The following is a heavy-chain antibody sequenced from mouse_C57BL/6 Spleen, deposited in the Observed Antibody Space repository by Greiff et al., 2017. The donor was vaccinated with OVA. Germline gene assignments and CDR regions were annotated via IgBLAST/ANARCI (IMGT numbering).Heavy chain of an antibody. Sequence: QVQLQQPGAELVKPGASVTMSCKASGYTFTSYWIPWVKQRPGQGLEWIGDIYPGSGSTNYNEKFKSKATLTVDTSTSTAYMQLSSLTSEDSAVYYCARSAYYSNYFDYWGQGTTLTVSS. CDR1: GYTFTSYW. V-gene: IGHV1-55*01. J-gene: IGHJ2*01. CDR2: IYPGSGST. CDR3: ARSAYYSNYFDY. D-gene: IGHD2-5*01.